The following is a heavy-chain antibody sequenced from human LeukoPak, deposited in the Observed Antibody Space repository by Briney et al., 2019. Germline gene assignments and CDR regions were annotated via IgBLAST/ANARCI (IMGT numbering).Heavy chain of an antibody. V-gene: IGHV4-34*01. CDR1: GGSLDIYY. CDR2: IYHSGST. CDR3: ARAYRSSWYANWFDP. J-gene: IGHJ5*02. Sequence: SETLSLTCAVYGGSLDIYYWMFVRQPPGKGLEWIGSIYHSGSTYYNPSLKSRVTISVDTSKNQFSLKLSSVTAADTAVYFCARAYRSSWYANWFDPWGQGTLVTVSS. D-gene: IGHD6-13*01.